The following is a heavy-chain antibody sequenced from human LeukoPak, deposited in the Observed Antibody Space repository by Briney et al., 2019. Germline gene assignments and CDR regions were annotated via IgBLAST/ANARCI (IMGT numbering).Heavy chain of an antibody. Sequence: GESLKISCKGSGYSFTNYWIGWVRQMPGKGLEWMGIIYPGDADTRYRPSFQGQVTISADKSISTAYLQWSSLKASDTAMYYCARGDYGSGSYLNWFDPWGQGTLVTVSS. CDR1: GYSFTNYW. V-gene: IGHV5-51*01. D-gene: IGHD3-10*01. CDR3: ARGDYGSGSYLNWFDP. J-gene: IGHJ5*02. CDR2: IYPGDADT.